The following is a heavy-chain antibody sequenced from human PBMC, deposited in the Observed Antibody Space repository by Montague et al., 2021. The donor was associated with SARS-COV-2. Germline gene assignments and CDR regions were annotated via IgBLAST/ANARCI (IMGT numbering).Heavy chain of an antibody. CDR2: ISQSGNT. J-gene: IGHJ6*03. CDR3: ARLGDGIVPSPILGLGPYYSFYYVDV. D-gene: IGHD2-2*02. V-gene: IGHV4-34*01. CDR1: GGSFSRYY. Sequence: SETLSLTCAVSGGSFSRYYWSWIRQPPGKGLEWIGEISQSGNTKYNPSLQSRLSISLDTSRNQFSLKVSSVTAADTAVYYCARLGDGIVPSPILGLGPYYSFYYVDVWGKGTTVTVSS.